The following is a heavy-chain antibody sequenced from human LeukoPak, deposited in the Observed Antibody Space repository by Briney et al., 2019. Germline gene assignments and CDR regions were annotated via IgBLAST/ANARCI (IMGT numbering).Heavy chain of an antibody. CDR2: VGAGGGST. Sequence: GGSLRLSCAASGFWFSTYAMSWVRQAPGKGLEFVSSVGAGGGSTYYADSVKGRFAISRDNSASTLYLQMNSLRADDTAIYFCAIDPYSSGWMGGDYFDYWGQGTLVTVSS. J-gene: IGHJ4*02. D-gene: IGHD6-19*01. CDR1: GFWFSTYA. V-gene: IGHV3-23*01. CDR3: AIDPYSSGWMGGDYFDY.